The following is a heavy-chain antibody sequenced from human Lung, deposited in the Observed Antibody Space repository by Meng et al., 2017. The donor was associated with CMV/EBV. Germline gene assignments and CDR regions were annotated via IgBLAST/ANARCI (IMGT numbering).Heavy chain of an antibody. J-gene: IGHJ6*02. Sequence: XVXVSXXASGGTFSSYAISWVRQAPGQGLEWMGGIIPILGIANYAQKFRGRVTITADKSTSTAYMELSSLRSEDTAVYYCARGACSSTSCYRYYYYGMDVWGQGTXVTVSS. CDR1: GGTFSSYA. V-gene: IGHV1-69*10. CDR2: IIPILGIA. D-gene: IGHD2-2*01. CDR3: ARGACSSTSCYRYYYYGMDV.